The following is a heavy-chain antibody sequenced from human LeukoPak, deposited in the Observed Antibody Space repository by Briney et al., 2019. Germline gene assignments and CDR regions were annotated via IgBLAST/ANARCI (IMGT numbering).Heavy chain of an antibody. CDR2: IYHSGST. D-gene: IGHD1-26*01. CDR3: ARDTDSGSYLGFFDY. CDR1: GGSISSSNW. J-gene: IGHJ4*02. V-gene: IGHV4-4*02. Sequence: SETLSLTCAVSGGSISSSNWWSWVRQPPGKGLEWIGEIYHSGSTNYNPSLKSRVTISVDKSKNQFSLKLSSVTAADTAVYYCARDTDSGSYLGFFDYWGQGTLVTVSS.